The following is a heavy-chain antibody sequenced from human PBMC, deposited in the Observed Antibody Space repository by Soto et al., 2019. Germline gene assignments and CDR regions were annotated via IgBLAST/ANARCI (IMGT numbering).Heavy chain of an antibody. CDR1: GFTVDNFD. CDR3: VRVLYDSGVVDF. CDR2: IQSGGVT. D-gene: IGHD5-12*01. Sequence: QLVESGGGLFQAGGSTRLSCLVSGFTVDNFDMAWVRQAPGKGLEWASIIQSGGVTYYPDSAQGRFTISSDNSKNAVYLQMNSLRVEDTGVYSCVRVLYDSGVVDFWGQGSLITVS. J-gene: IGHJ4*02. V-gene: IGHV3-53*01.